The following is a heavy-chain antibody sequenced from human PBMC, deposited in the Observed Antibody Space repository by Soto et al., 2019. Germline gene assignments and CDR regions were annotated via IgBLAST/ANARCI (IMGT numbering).Heavy chain of an antibody. V-gene: IGHV3-33*01. CDR1: GFTFSSYA. CDR2: IWYDGSNK. D-gene: IGHD3-10*01. Sequence: QVQLVESGGGVVQPGRSLRLSCAASGFTFSSYAMHWVRQAPGKGPEWLGVIWYDGSNKYYGDSVKGRFTISRDNSRNTLYMQMNSLRVEDTAVYYCARAYGDWRYFDYWGQGTLVTFSS. J-gene: IGHJ4*02. CDR3: ARAYGDWRYFDY.